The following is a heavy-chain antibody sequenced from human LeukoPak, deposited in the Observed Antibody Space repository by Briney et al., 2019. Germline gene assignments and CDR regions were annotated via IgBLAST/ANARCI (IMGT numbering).Heavy chain of an antibody. J-gene: IGHJ3*02. CDR3: AYDRSGYPARGDAFDI. CDR1: GSILTSYG. Sequence: WASVKVSCKASGSILTSYGISWVRQAPGQGLEWMGWISAYNGNTNYAQKLQGRVTMTTDTSTSTAYMELRSLRSDDTAVYYCAYDRSGYPARGDAFDIWGQGTMVTVSS. D-gene: IGHD3-22*01. V-gene: IGHV1-18*01. CDR2: ISAYNGNT.